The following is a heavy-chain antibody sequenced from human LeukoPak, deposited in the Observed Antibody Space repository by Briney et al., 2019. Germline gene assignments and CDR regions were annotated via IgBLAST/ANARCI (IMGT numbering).Heavy chain of an antibody. D-gene: IGHD3-22*01. V-gene: IGHV4-39*07. CDR1: GGSISRSSFY. J-gene: IGHJ4*02. CDR3: ARDSSGSIDY. CDR2: INHSGST. Sequence: SETLSLTCTASGGSISRSSFYWGWIRQPPGKGLEWIGEINHSGSTNYNPSLKSRVTISVDTSKNQFSLKLSSVTAADTAVYYCARDSSGSIDYWGQGTLVTVSS.